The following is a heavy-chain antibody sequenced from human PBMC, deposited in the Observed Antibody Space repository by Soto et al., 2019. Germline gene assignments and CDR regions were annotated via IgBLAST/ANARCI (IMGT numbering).Heavy chain of an antibody. CDR3: AIERGGYSYGDC. J-gene: IGHJ4*02. CDR2: VNIYNDKT. V-gene: IGHV1-18*01. D-gene: IGHD5-18*01. Sequence: QVQLVQSGPEVKKPGASVKVSCQASGYTFISYGINWVRQAPGQGLEWMGWVNIYNDKTNYAQKFQGRVTMTTDTSTSTAYLELKSLRSDDTAVYYCAIERGGYSYGDCWGQGTLVTVSS. CDR1: GYTFISYG.